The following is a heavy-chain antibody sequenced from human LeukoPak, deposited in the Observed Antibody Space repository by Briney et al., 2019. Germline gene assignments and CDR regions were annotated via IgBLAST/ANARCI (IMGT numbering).Heavy chain of an antibody. CDR2: ISSSSSYI. V-gene: IGHV3-21*01. J-gene: IGHJ4*02. CDR3: ARAAHDYGDRTLDY. CDR1: GFTFSSYS. Sequence: GGSLRLSCAASGFTFSSYSMNWVRQAPGKGLEWVSSISSSSSYIYYADSVKGRFTITRDNAKNSLYLQMNSLRAEDTAVYYCARAAHDYGDRTLDYWGQGTLVTVSS. D-gene: IGHD4-17*01.